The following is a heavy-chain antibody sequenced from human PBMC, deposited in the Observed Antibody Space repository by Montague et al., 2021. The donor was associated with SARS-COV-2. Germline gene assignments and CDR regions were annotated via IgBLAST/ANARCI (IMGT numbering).Heavy chain of an antibody. CDR2: MYYSGST. Sequence: SETLSLTCTVSGGSISSSNYYWGWIRQPPGKGLEWIGNMYYSGSTYYNPSLKSRVTISIDTSKNQFSLKLSFVTAADTAVYYCARDDMVLQGVTKGMDVWGQGTMVTVSS. CDR1: GGSISSSNYY. J-gene: IGHJ6*02. D-gene: IGHD3-10*01. CDR3: ARDDMVLQGVTKGMDV. V-gene: IGHV4-39*07.